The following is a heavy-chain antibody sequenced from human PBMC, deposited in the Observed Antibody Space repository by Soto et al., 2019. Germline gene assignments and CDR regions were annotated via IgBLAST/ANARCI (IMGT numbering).Heavy chain of an antibody. CDR1: GGSFSGYY. J-gene: IGHJ4*02. V-gene: IGHV4-34*01. CDR2: INHSGST. Sequence: SETLSLTCAVYGGSFSGYYWTWIRQPPGTGLEWIGEINHSGSTNYNPSLKSRVTISVDTSKNQFSLKLTSVTAADTAVYYCARDKLTGLSAYWGQGTLVTVSS. D-gene: IGHD2-8*02. CDR3: ARDKLTGLSAY.